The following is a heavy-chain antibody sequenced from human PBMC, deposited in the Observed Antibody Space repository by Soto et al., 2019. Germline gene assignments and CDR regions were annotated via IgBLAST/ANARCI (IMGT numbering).Heavy chain of an antibody. J-gene: IGHJ4*02. CDR1: GGSFSGYY. Sequence: SETLSLTCAVYGGSFSGYYWSWIRQPPGKGLEWIGEINHSGSTNYNPSLKSRVTISVDTSKNQFSLKLSSVTAADTAVYYCARSIYDPTLGSYFDYWGQGTLVTVSS. D-gene: IGHD3-16*01. CDR3: ARSIYDPTLGSYFDY. CDR2: INHSGST. V-gene: IGHV4-34*01.